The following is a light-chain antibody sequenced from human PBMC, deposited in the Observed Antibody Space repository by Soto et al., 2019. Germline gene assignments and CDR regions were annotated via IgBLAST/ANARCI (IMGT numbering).Light chain of an antibody. CDR1: QGISSY. V-gene: IGKV1-9*01. J-gene: IGKJ3*01. Sequence: IQLTESSCFLSAPVVDRDSITCRASQGISSYLAWYQQRAGKAPKFLMYAAPTLQSGVPSRFSGSGFGTEFTLTISGLQPEDFATYYCQQYQRYFLTFGPGTKVDI. CDR2: AAP. CDR3: QQYQRYFLT.